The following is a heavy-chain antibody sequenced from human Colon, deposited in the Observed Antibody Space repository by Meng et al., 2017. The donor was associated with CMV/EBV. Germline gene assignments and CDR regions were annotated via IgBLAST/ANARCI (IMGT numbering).Heavy chain of an antibody. Sequence: SVKVSCKASGYTFTGYYMHWVRQAPGQGLEWMGWINPNSGGTNYAQKFQGRVTMTRDTSISTAYMELSRLRSDDTAVYYCARVFVDYYYYYGMDVWGQGTTVTVSS. CDR3: ARVFVDYYYYYGMDV. J-gene: IGHJ6*02. CDR1: GYTFTGYY. CDR2: INPNSGGT. D-gene: IGHD2-21*01. V-gene: IGHV1-2*02.